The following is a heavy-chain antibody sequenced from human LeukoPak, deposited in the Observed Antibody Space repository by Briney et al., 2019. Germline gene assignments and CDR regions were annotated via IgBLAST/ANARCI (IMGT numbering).Heavy chain of an antibody. J-gene: IGHJ5*02. CDR2: ISGSGGST. CDR1: EFTFSSYA. Sequence: GGSLRLSCAASEFTFSSYAMSWVRQAPGKGLEWVSAISGSGGSTYYADSVKGRFTISRDNSKNTLYLQMNSLRAEDTAVYYCAKDGDYDYVWGSYRYNRLNWFDPWGQGTLVTVSS. V-gene: IGHV3-23*01. CDR3: AKDGDYDYVWGSYRYNRLNWFDP. D-gene: IGHD3-16*02.